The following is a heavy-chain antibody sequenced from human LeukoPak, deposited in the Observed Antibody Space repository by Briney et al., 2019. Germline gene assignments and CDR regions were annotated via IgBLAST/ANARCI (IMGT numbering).Heavy chain of an antibody. CDR1: GFTFSTYG. CDR3: ARTRNNYGDYGLGPFQH. Sequence: PGGSLRLSCAASGFTFSTYGMHWVRQAPGKGLEWVAFIRYDGSNKYYADSVKGRFTISRDNSKNTLYLQMNSLRAEDTAVYYCARTRNNYGDYGLGPFQHWGQGTLVTVSS. CDR2: IRYDGSNK. D-gene: IGHD4-17*01. J-gene: IGHJ1*01. V-gene: IGHV3-30*02.